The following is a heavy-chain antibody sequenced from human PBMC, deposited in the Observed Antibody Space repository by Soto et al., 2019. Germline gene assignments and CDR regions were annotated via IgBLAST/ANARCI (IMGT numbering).Heavy chain of an antibody. CDR2: IYPGDSDT. CDR1: GYSFTSYW. J-gene: IGHJ6*02. Sequence: EVQLVQSGAEVKKPGESLKISCKGSGYSFTSYWIGWVRQMPGKGLEWMGIIYPGDSDTRYSPSFQGQVTISADKSISTAYLRRSGLKASDTAMYYCARRISRAVPRPYYYGMDVWGQGTTVTVSS. CDR3: ARRISRAVPRPYYYGMDV. V-gene: IGHV5-51*01. D-gene: IGHD6-19*01.